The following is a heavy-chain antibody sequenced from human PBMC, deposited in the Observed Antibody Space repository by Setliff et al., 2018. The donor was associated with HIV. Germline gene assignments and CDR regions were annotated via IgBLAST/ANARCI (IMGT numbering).Heavy chain of an antibody. V-gene: IGHV3-7*01. CDR1: GFTFNNYW. D-gene: IGHD3-9*01. CDR3: VRTYYDILTGYGGFYYMDV. CDR2: IKQDGSEK. Sequence: PGGSLRLSCAASGFTFNNYWMSWVRQAPGKGLEWLANIKQDGSEKYYADSVKGRFTISRDNAKNSLYLQMNSLRAEDTAVYYCVRTYYDILTGYGGFYYMDVWGKGTTVTVSS. J-gene: IGHJ6*03.